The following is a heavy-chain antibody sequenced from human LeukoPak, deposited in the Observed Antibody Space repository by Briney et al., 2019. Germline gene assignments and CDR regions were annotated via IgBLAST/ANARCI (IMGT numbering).Heavy chain of an antibody. CDR2: MNPNSGNT. V-gene: IGHV1-8*03. D-gene: IGHD1-20*01. CDR3: ARENNWNRHMDV. J-gene: IGHJ6*03. CDR1: GYTFTSYD. Sequence: GASVKVSCKASGYTFTSYDINWVRQATGQGLEWMGWMNPNSGNTGYAQKFQGRVTITRNTSISTAYMELSSLRSEDTAVYYCARENNWNRHMDVWGKGTTVTVSS.